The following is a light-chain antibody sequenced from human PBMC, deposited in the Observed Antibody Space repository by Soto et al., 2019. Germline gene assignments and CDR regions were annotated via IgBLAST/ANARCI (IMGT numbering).Light chain of an antibody. Sequence: EIVMTQSPATLSVSPGERATLSCMASQSVSSNLAWYQQKPGQAPRLIIFGASGRATFIPDRFSGSGSGTDFTLTISRLEPEDFAVYYCQQYGSLSWTFGQGTKVDI. J-gene: IGKJ1*01. CDR1: QSVSSN. CDR2: GAS. CDR3: QQYGSLSWT. V-gene: IGKV3-20*01.